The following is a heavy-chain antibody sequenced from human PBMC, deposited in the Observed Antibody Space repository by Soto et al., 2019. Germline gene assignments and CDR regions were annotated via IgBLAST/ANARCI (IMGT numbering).Heavy chain of an antibody. D-gene: IGHD4-17*01. Sequence: QVQLQESGPGLVKPSQTLSLTCTVSGGSISSGDYYWSWIRQHPGKGLEWIGYIYYSGSTYYNPSLKSRVTIAVDTSKNRFSLKLSSVTAADTAVYYCARGGFDYGDYGVDYWGQGTLVTVSS. CDR3: ARGGFDYGDYGVDY. V-gene: IGHV4-31*03. CDR1: GGSISSGDYY. J-gene: IGHJ4*02. CDR2: IYYSGST.